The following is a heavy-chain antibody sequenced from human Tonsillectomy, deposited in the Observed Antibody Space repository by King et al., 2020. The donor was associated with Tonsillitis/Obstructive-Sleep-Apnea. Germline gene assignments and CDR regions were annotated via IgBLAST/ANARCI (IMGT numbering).Heavy chain of an antibody. V-gene: IGHV4-39*01. CDR3: ARQRKETMDYSYYMDV. Sequence: QLQESGPGLVKPSETLSLTCTVSGGSTSSSSYYWAWIRQPPGRSLEWIGSIYYSGSTYYNPSLKSRVTISVDTSENQFSLKLSSVTAPDTAVYYCARQRKETMDYSYYMDVWGKGTTVTVSS. J-gene: IGHJ6*03. CDR1: GGSTSSSSYY. D-gene: IGHD3-10*01. CDR2: IYYSGST.